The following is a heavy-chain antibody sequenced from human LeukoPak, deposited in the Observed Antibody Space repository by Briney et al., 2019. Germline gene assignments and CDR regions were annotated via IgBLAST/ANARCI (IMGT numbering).Heavy chain of an antibody. CDR2: LSGSGAST. J-gene: IGHJ4*02. CDR1: AFTFGNYA. D-gene: IGHD3-10*01. CDR3: AKGSDRSGSYYLDY. Sequence: PGGSLRLSCAASAFTFGNYAMNWVRQAPGKGLEWVSGLSGSGASTYYADSVKGRFTISRDNSKNTLYLQMNRLRAGDTAVYYCAKGSDRSGSYYLDYWGQGTQVTVSS. V-gene: IGHV3-23*01.